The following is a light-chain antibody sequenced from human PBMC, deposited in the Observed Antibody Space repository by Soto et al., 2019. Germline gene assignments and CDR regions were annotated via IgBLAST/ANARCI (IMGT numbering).Light chain of an antibody. CDR1: QNIRDF. CDR2: SAS. J-gene: IGKJ1*01. Sequence: DIQMTQSESSLSVSFGDRVYIPCRASQNIRDFLNWYQKKPGKAPELLISSASSLQSGVPSRFSGIVSGTDFNLTLGSLQSEDCATYEGQQTYSSTQTFCPLTKVDIK. CDR3: QQTYSSTQT. V-gene: IGKV1-39*01.